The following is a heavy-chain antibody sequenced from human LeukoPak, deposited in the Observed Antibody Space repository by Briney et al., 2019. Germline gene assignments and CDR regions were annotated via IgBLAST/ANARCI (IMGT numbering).Heavy chain of an antibody. CDR2: IRYDGSNK. CDR1: GFTFSSYG. J-gene: IGHJ5*02. D-gene: IGHD2-15*01. V-gene: IGHV3-30*02. CDR3: AKLGYCSGGSCYRWLDP. Sequence: GGSLRLSCAASGFTFSSYGMHWVRQAPGKGLEWVAFIRYDGSNKYYADSVKGRFTVSRDNSKDTLYLQVNSLRAEDTAVYYCAKLGYCSGGSCYRWLDPWGQGTLVTVSS.